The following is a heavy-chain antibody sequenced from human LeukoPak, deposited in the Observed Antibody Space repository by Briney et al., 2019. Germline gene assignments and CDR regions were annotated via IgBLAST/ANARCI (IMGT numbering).Heavy chain of an antibody. J-gene: IGHJ6*04. V-gene: IGHV4-61*01. CDR1: GGSFSSGSYY. CDR2: IYYSGST. Sequence: KLSESLALTRAVSGGSFSSGSYYGSSIRQPPGKGLELVGYIYYSGSTNYNPSRKSRDTISVDTSKNQSSLNLGSVTAANTAVYYCARVLATVTTGGMDVWGKRTTVTVSS. D-gene: IGHD4-17*01. CDR3: ARVLATVTTGGMDV.